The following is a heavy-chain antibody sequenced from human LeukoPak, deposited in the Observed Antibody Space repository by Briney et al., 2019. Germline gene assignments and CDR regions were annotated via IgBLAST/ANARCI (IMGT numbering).Heavy chain of an antibody. D-gene: IGHD2-2*01. J-gene: IGHJ4*02. Sequence: ESGPTLVNPTQTLTLTCTFSGFSLSTSGMCVSWIRHPPGKALEWLARIDWDDDRYYNTSLKTRLTISKDTSKNQVVLTMTNMDPVDTATYYCARMRYCSSTSCYYFDSWGQGTLVTVSS. CDR1: GFSLSTSGMC. CDR2: IDWDDDR. CDR3: ARMRYCSSTSCYYFDS. V-gene: IGHV2-70*11.